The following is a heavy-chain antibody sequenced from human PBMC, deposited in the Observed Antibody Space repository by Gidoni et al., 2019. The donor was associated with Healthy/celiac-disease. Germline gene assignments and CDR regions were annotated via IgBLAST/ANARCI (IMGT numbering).Heavy chain of an antibody. CDR2: ISAYNGNT. J-gene: IGHJ4*02. D-gene: IGHD2-2*01. CDR3: ARVLRYCSSTSCYSAEYYFDY. CDR1: GYTFTSYG. Sequence: QVQLVQSGAEVKKPGASVKVSRKASGYTFTSYGISWVRQAPGQGLEWMGWISAYNGNTNYAQKLQGRVTMTTDTSTSTAYMELRSLRSDDTAVYYCARVLRYCSSTSCYSAEYYFDYWGQGTLVTVSS. V-gene: IGHV1-18*01.